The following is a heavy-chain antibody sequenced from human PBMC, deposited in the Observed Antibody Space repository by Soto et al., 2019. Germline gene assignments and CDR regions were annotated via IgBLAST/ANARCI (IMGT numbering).Heavy chain of an antibody. CDR3: AKEAPLGYCSGGSCYGFDY. CDR1: GFTFSSYG. Sequence: QVQLVESGGGVVQPGRSLRLSCAASGFTFSSYGMHWVRQAPGKGLEWVAVISYDGSNKYYADSVKGRFTISRDNSKNTLYLQMNSVRAEDTAVYYCAKEAPLGYCSGGSCYGFDYWGQGTLVTVSS. V-gene: IGHV3-30*18. CDR2: ISYDGSNK. J-gene: IGHJ4*02. D-gene: IGHD2-15*01.